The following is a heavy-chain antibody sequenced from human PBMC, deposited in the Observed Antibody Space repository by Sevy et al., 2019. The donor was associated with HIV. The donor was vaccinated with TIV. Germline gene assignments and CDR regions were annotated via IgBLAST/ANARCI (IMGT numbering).Heavy chain of an antibody. CDR3: VKEVSEYSYSDY. CDR2: ISGSAHRT. Sequence: GGSLRLSCAASGFTFSNYAMSWVRQTPGKGLEWVSAISGSAHRTYYTDSVNGRSTISRDNSKNMLFLPMNSLGAEDTAVYYCVKEVSEYSYSDYWGQGTLVTVSS. D-gene: IGHD5-18*01. J-gene: IGHJ4*02. V-gene: IGHV3-23*01. CDR1: GFTFSNYA.